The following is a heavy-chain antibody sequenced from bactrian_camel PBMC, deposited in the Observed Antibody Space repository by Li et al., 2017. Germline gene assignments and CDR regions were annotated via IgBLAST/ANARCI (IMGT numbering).Heavy chain of an antibody. CDR3: AAGCQFCRDGYCDGRKD. CDR1: GYTSTTNS. CDR2: IDTTYGNT. Sequence: VQLVESGGGSVQPGGSLRLSCVASGYTSTTNSMGWFRQGPGKEREGVAYIDTTYGNTYYFDSVKGRFTISQENAKNTVSLQMDSLKPEDTAMYYCAAGCQFCRDGYCDGRKDWGPGTQVTVS. D-gene: IGHD3*01. J-gene: IGHJ4*01. V-gene: IGHV3S35*01.